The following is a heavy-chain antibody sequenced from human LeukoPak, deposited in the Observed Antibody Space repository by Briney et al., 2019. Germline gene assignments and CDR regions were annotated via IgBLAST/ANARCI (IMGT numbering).Heavy chain of an antibody. V-gene: IGHV1-24*01. CDR2: SDPEDGEI. CDR1: GYTLTKLS. J-gene: IGHJ4*02. D-gene: IGHD5-18*01. Sequence: GASVKVSCKVSGYTLTKLSMHWVRQAPGKGLEWMGGSDPEDGEIIYAQKFQGRVTMTEDTSTDTAYMELSSLRSEDTAVYYCAMQGTYTAMVKWAFDYWGQGTLVTVSS. CDR3: AMQGTYTAMVKWAFDY.